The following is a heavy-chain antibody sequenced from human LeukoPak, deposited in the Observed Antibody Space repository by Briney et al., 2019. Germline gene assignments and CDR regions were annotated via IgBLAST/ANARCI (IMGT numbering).Heavy chain of an antibody. CDR3: ARVRVVRGVITEYGDY. Sequence: PSETLSLTCSVSGGSINNADYYWNWIRQRPGKGLEWIGYVYYSGNTYYNPSLKSRATISIDTSKNHFSLTLTSVTAADTAVYFCARVRVVRGVITEYGDYWGQGTLVTVSS. CDR2: VYYSGNT. CDR1: GGSINNADYY. D-gene: IGHD3-10*01. J-gene: IGHJ4*02. V-gene: IGHV4-31*03.